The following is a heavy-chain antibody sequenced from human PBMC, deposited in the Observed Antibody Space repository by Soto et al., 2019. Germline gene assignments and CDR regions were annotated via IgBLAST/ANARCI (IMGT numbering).Heavy chain of an antibody. CDR1: GYTFTSYY. Sequence: QVQLVQSGAEVKKPGASVKVSCKASGYTFTSYYMHWVRQAPGPGLEWMGIINPSGGSTGYPQKFQGRGTMTRDTYTRTVYMELSSLGSEDKAVYYCARSECGGDCGYFDYWGKGTLVTVSS. D-gene: IGHD2-21*02. J-gene: IGHJ4*02. CDR2: INPSGGST. CDR3: ARSECGGDCGYFDY. V-gene: IGHV1-46*01.